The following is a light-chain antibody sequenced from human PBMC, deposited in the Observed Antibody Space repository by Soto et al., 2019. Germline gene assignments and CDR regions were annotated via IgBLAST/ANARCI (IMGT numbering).Light chain of an antibody. CDR3: MQSRQSPPI. CDR2: LAS. V-gene: IGKV2-28*01. Sequence: DVVLTQSPVTLAVTPGEPASISCKSSQSLLHPNGNTFLHWYFQKPGQSPQLLIDLASKRASGAPVRFSGSGSGTDFTLKISSLEAEDAGIYYCMQSRQSPPIFGGGNKV. CDR1: QSLLHPNGNTF. J-gene: IGKJ4*01.